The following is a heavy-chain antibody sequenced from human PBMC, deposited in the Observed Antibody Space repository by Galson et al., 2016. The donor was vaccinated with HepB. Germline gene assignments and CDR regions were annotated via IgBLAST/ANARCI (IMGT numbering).Heavy chain of an antibody. Sequence: SLRLSCAASGFTFSSNCMTWVRQAPGKGLEWVSTISGSGSSTYYVDAVKGRFAISRDNSKNTLYLQIHSLKAEYTAVYYCAKDNGRALRFLVWTYYYHGMDVWGQGTTVTVSS. CDR3: AKDNGRALRFLVWTYYYHGMDV. V-gene: IGHV3-23*01. CDR1: GFTFSSNC. D-gene: IGHD3-3*01. J-gene: IGHJ6*02. CDR2: ISGSGSST.